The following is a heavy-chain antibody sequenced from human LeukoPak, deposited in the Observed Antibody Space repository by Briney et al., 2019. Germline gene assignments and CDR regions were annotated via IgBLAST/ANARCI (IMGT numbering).Heavy chain of an antibody. Sequence: GASVKVSCKASGYTFTGYYMHWVRQAPGQGLEWMGWINPNSGGTNYAQKFQGRVTMTRDTSISTAYMELSRLRSDDTAVYYCARLLRVGYCSTTTCNWFDPWGQGTLVTVSS. V-gene: IGHV1-2*02. CDR2: INPNSGGT. D-gene: IGHD2-2*03. J-gene: IGHJ5*02. CDR1: GYTFTGYY. CDR3: ARLLRVGYCSTTTCNWFDP.